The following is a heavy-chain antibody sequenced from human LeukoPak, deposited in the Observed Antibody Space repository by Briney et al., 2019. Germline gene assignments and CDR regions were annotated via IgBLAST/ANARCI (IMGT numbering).Heavy chain of an antibody. D-gene: IGHD5-18*01. J-gene: IGHJ4*02. V-gene: IGHV1-69*01. Sequence: SVKVSCKASGGTFSSYAISWVRQAPGQGLEWMGGIIPIFGTANYAQKFQGRVTITADESTSTAYMELSSLRSEDTAVYYCASSVDPAMVTFGYYFDYWGQGTLVTVSS. CDR1: GGTFSSYA. CDR2: IIPIFGTA. CDR3: ASSVDPAMVTFGYYFDY.